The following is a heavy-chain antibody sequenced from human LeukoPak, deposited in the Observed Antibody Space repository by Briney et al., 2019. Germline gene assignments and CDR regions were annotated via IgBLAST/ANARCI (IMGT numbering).Heavy chain of an antibody. Sequence: NPSETLSLTCTVSGGSVSSSAYYWGWIRQPPEKGLEWIGEINHSGSTNYNPSLKSRVTISVDTSKNQFSLKLSSVTAADTAVYYCASSAAAASVDYWGQGTLVTVSS. J-gene: IGHJ4*02. CDR3: ASSAAAASVDY. D-gene: IGHD6-13*01. CDR1: GGSVSSSAYY. V-gene: IGHV4-39*07. CDR2: INHSGST.